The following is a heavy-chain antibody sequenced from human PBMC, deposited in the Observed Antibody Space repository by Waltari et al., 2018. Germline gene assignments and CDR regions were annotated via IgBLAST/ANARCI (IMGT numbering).Heavy chain of an antibody. Sequence: QVHRQQWGAALWNPAETLSLSCAAYGGFFSGFSWNWIRQPPGKGLQWIGDVNHSGRTIYNPSINRRITISVDTSKNQFSLNLRSVTAADTAVYFCARGRVVGGSWQAWFFDLWGPGIVVTVSS. CDR3: ARGRVVGGSWQAWFFDL. J-gene: IGHJ2*01. V-gene: IGHV4-34*01. CDR2: VNHSGRT. D-gene: IGHD1-26*01. CDR1: GGFFSGFS.